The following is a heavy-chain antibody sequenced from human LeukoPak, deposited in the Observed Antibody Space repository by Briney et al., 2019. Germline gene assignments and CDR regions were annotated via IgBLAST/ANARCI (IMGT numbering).Heavy chain of an antibody. CDR2: IYYSGST. Sequence: SETLSLTCTVSGGSISSYYWSWIRQPPGKGLEWIGYIYYSGSTNYNPSLKSRVTISVDTSKNQFSLKLSSVTAADTAVYYCERSVYYYDSSGYYPHGDWYFDLWGRGTLVTVSS. CDR3: ERSVYYYDSSGYYPHGDWYFDL. V-gene: IGHV4-59*01. J-gene: IGHJ2*01. D-gene: IGHD3-22*01. CDR1: GGSISSYY.